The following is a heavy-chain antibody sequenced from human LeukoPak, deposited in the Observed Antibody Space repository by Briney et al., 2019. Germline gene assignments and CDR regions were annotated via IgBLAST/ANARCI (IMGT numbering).Heavy chain of an antibody. Sequence: GASVKVSCKASGYTFTSYYMHWVRQAPGQGLEWMGIINPSGGSTSYAQKFQGRVTMTRDTSTSTVYMELSSLRSEDTAVYYCARDGLKYDFWSAPRAFDIWGQGTMVTVSS. V-gene: IGHV1-46*01. J-gene: IGHJ3*02. CDR2: INPSGGST. CDR1: GYTFTSYY. D-gene: IGHD3-3*01. CDR3: ARDGLKYDFWSAPRAFDI.